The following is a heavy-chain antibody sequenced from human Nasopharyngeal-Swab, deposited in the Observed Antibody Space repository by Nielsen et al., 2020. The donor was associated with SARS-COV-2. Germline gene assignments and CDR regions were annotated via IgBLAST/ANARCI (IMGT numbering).Heavy chain of an antibody. Sequence: SVQISCKASGGTFSSYAISWVRQAPGQGLEWMGGIIPIFGTANYAQKFQGRVTITADESTSTAYMELSSLRSEDTAVYYCARGGTDYGDYVDYYYGMDVWGQGTTVTVSS. CDR3: ARGGTDYGDYVDYYYGMDV. CDR1: GGTFSSYA. V-gene: IGHV1-69*13. D-gene: IGHD4-17*01. J-gene: IGHJ6*02. CDR2: IIPIFGTA.